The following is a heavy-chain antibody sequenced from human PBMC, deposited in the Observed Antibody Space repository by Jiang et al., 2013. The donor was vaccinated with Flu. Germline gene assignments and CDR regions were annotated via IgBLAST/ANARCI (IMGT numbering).Heavy chain of an antibody. CDR1: GGSISSSSYY. CDR3: ARQDVDTAMVKLNWFDP. CDR2: IYYSGST. V-gene: IGHV4-39*01. D-gene: IGHD5-18*01. Sequence: GPGLVKPSETLSLTCTVSGGSISSSSYYWGWIRQPPGKGLEWIGSIYYSGSTYYNPSLKSRVTISVDTSKNQFSLKLSSVTAADTAVYYCARQDVDTAMVKLNWFDPWGQGTLVTVSS. J-gene: IGHJ5*02.